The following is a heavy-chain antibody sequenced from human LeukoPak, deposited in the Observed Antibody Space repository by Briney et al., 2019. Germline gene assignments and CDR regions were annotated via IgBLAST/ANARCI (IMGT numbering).Heavy chain of an antibody. CDR3: AKDQYYDYVWGSYLYDY. Sequence: GGSLRLSCAASGFTFSSYAMSWVRQAPGKGLEWVSAISGSGGSTYYADSVKGRFTISRDNSKNTLYLQMNSLRAEDTAVYYCAKDQYYDYVWGSYLYDYWGQGTLVTVSS. V-gene: IGHV3-23*01. CDR2: ISGSGGST. CDR1: GFTFSSYA. D-gene: IGHD3-16*01. J-gene: IGHJ4*02.